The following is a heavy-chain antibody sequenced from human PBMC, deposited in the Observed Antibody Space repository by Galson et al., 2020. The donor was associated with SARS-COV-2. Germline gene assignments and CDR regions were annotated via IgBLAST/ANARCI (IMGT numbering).Heavy chain of an antibody. CDR3: ARDGSGSYYGVCYY. V-gene: IGHV3-30*04. J-gene: IGHJ4*02. CDR1: GFTFSSYA. CDR2: ISYDGSNK. Sequence: GGSLRLSCAASGFTFSSYAMHWVRQAPGKGLEWVAVISYDGSNKYYADSVKGRFTISRDNSKNTLYLQMNSLRAEDTAVYYCARDGSGSYYGVCYYWGQGTLVTVSS. D-gene: IGHD3-10*01.